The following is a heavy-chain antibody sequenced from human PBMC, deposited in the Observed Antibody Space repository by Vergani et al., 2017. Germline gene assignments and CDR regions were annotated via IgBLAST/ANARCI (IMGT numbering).Heavy chain of an antibody. CDR3: AKRLRFLEWLYLYDY. Sequence: VQLQESGPGLVKPSETLSLTCTVSGGSISSYYWSWIRQPPGKGLEWVSAISGSGGSTYYADSVKGRFTISRDNSKNTLYLQMNSLRAEDTAVYYCAKRLRFLEWLYLYDYWGQGTLVTVSS. CDR2: ISGSGGST. V-gene: IGHV3-23*01. J-gene: IGHJ4*02. D-gene: IGHD3-3*01. CDR1: GGSISSYY.